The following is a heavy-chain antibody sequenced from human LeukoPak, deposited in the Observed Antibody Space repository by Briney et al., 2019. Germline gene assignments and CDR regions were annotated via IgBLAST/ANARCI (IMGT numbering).Heavy chain of an antibody. Sequence: PSETLSLTXTVSGGSISSYYWSWIRQPPGKGLEWIGYIYYSGSTNYNPSLKSRVTISVDTSKNQFSLKLSSVTAADTAVYYCARFHSRSDAFDIWGQGTMVTVSS. CDR3: ARFHSRSDAFDI. D-gene: IGHD5-18*01. CDR2: IYYSGST. CDR1: GGSISSYY. V-gene: IGHV4-59*01. J-gene: IGHJ3*02.